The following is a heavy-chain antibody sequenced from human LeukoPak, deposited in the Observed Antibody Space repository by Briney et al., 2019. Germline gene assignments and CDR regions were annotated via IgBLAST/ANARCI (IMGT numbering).Heavy chain of an antibody. V-gene: IGHV1-2*06. CDR3: ARDSHSGWYEGFDY. Sequence: ASVKVSCKASGYTFTGYYMHWVRQAPGQGLEWVGRINPNSGGTNYAQKFQGRVTMTRDTSISTAYMELSRLRSNDTAVYYCARDSHSGWYEGFDYWGQGTLVTVSS. CDR1: GYTFTGYY. J-gene: IGHJ4*02. CDR2: INPNSGGT. D-gene: IGHD6-19*01.